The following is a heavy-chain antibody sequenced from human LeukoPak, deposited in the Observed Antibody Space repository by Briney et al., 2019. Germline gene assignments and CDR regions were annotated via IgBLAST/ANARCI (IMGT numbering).Heavy chain of an antibody. D-gene: IGHD6-19*01. J-gene: IGHJ6*02. CDR1: GFTFSSYA. CDR3: AKSIRGERYSSGWYYYYYGMDV. Sequence: GGSLRLSCAASGFTFSSYAMSWVRQAPGKGLEWVSAISGSGGSTYYADSVKGRFTISRDNSKNTQYLQMNSLRAEDTAVYYCAKSIRGERYSSGWYYYYYGMDVWGQGTTVTVSS. CDR2: ISGSGGST. V-gene: IGHV3-23*01.